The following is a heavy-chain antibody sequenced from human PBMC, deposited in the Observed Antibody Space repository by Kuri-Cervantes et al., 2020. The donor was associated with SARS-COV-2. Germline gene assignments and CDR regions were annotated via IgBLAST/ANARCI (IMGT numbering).Heavy chain of an antibody. V-gene: IGHV3-48*02. D-gene: IGHD6-13*01. CDR1: GFTFSSYS. Sequence: GESLKISCAASGFTFSSYSMYWVRQAPGKGLEWVSYISSSSSTIYYADSVKGRFTISRDNAKNSLYLQMNSLRDEDTAVYYCARAISSWFDYWGQGTLVTVSS. CDR3: ARAISSWFDY. CDR2: ISSSSSTI. J-gene: IGHJ4*02.